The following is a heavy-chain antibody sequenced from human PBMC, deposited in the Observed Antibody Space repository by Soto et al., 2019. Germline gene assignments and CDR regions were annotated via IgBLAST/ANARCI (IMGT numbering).Heavy chain of an antibody. Sequence: SETLSLTCTVSGTSVRHFYWSWIRQSAGEGLEWIGRIYSTGTTNFNPSLKSRLTMSMDMSKNQVSLNLTSVTAADTAVYYCVRDRADFSSTYYHYFSVWGRGTLVTVSS. CDR3: VRDRADFSSTYYHYFSV. CDR1: GTSVRHFY. J-gene: IGHJ2*01. D-gene: IGHD6-13*01. CDR2: IYSTGTT. V-gene: IGHV4-4*07.